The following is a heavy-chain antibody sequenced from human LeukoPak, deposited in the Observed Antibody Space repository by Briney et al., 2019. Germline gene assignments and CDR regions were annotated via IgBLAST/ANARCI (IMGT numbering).Heavy chain of an antibody. J-gene: IGHJ4*02. CDR2: THPSGGA. Sequence: SGTLPLPCCVSGSSFNTYYWSWIRPPAGKGLEWIARTHPSGGADYSPSLQSRVTISVDMSKKEFSLKLTSVTAADTAVYYCARDIVYLIDEDYGWGQGILVTVSS. D-gene: IGHD4-17*01. CDR1: GSSFNTYY. CDR3: ARDIVYLIDEDYG. V-gene: IGHV4-4*07.